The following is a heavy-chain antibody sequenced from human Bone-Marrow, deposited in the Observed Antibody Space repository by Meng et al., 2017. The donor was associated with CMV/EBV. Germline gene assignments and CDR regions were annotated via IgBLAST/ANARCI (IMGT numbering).Heavy chain of an antibody. V-gene: IGHV1-69*10. D-gene: IGHD4-11*01. J-gene: IGHJ5*02. Sequence: SVKVSCKASGGTFNTYAISWVRQAPGQGLEWVGGIIPVIGIVNYGQKFQGRVTITADKSTSTAYMELSSLRSEDTAMYYCARGYDYSNYNWFDPWGQGTLVTVSS. CDR2: IIPVIGIV. CDR1: GGTFNTYA. CDR3: ARGYDYSNYNWFDP.